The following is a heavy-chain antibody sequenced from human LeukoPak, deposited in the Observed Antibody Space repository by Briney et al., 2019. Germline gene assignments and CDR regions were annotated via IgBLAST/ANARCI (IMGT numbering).Heavy chain of an antibody. CDR3: ARARYSSGWSQIDH. Sequence: SETLSLTCTVSGGSISSYYWSWIRQPPGKGLEWIGYIYYSGSTNYNPSLKSRVTISVDTSKNQFSLKLSSVTAADTAVYYCARARYSSGWSQIDHWGQGTLVTVSS. V-gene: IGHV4-59*01. CDR1: GGSISSYY. D-gene: IGHD6-19*01. CDR2: IYYSGST. J-gene: IGHJ4*02.